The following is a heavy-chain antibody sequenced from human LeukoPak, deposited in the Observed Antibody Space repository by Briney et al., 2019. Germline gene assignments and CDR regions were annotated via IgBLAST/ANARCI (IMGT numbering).Heavy chain of an antibody. V-gene: IGHV4-39*01. D-gene: IGHD4-17*01. J-gene: IGHJ3*02. Sequence: SETLSLTCTVSGGSISSSSYYWGWIRQPPGKGLVWIGSIYYSGSTYYNPSLKSRVTISVDTSKNQFSLKLSSVTAADTAVYYCGTTVTTYGAFDIWGQGTMVTVSS. CDR1: GGSISSSSYY. CDR3: GTTVTTYGAFDI. CDR2: IYYSGST.